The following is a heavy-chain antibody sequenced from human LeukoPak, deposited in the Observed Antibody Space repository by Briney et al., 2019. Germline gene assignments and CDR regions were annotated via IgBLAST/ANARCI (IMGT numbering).Heavy chain of an antibody. D-gene: IGHD2-2*01. J-gene: IGHJ6*02. Sequence: GGSLRLSCAASGFTFDDYAMHWVRQTPGKGLEWVSGTGWNSGSIGYADSVKGRFTISRDNSKKTLFLQMNSLRAEDTALYYCARDYCSRTSCLGMDVWGRGTTVTVSS. CDR2: TGWNSGSI. CDR3: ARDYCSRTSCLGMDV. CDR1: GFTFDDYA. V-gene: IGHV3-9*01.